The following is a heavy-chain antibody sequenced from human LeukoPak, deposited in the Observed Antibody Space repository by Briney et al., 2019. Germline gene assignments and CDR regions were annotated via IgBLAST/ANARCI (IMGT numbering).Heavy chain of an antibody. CDR3: ATSGSNIEFDY. Sequence: SVKVSCKASGGTFSSYAISWVRQAPGQGLEWMGGIIPIFGTANYAQKFQGRVTMTEDTSTDTAYMELSSLRSEDTAVYYCATSGSNIEFDYWGQGTLVTVSS. J-gene: IGHJ4*02. V-gene: IGHV1-69*06. D-gene: IGHD4-11*01. CDR2: IIPIFGTA. CDR1: GGTFSSYA.